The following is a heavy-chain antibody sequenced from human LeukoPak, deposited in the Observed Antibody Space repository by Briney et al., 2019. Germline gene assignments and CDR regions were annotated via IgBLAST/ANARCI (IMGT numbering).Heavy chain of an antibody. CDR1: GFTFSTYW. D-gene: IGHD3-22*01. CDR3: ARSRRYYDSSGYPQGWYFDL. Sequence: PGGSLRLSCAASGFTFSTYWMSWVRQAPGEGLEWVANIKQDGSEKHYVDSVKGRFTISRDNAKNSLYLQMNSLRAEDTAVYYCARSRRYYDSSGYPQGWYFDLWGRGTLVTVSS. V-gene: IGHV3-7*01. CDR2: IKQDGSEK. J-gene: IGHJ2*01.